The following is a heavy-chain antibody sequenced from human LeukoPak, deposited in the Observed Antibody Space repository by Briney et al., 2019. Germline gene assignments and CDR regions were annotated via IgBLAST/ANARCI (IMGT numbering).Heavy chain of an antibody. CDR2: ISGGADIT. J-gene: IGHJ4*02. CDR3: AKAQNNGGDFDY. V-gene: IGHV3-23*01. Sequence: GGSLRLSCAVSGFTFSSYAMGWVRQAPGKGLEWVSAISGGADITYYADSVKGRFTISRDNSKNTLYLQMNSLRAEDTAVYYCAKAQNNGGDFDYWGQGILVTVAS. CDR1: GFTFSSYA. D-gene: IGHD4-23*01.